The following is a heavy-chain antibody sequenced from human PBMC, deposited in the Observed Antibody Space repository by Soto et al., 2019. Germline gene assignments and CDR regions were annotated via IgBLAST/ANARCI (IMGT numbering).Heavy chain of an antibody. Sequence: PGGSLRLSCAASGFTFSGSAMHWVRQASGKGLEWVGRIRSKANSYATAYAASVKGRFTISRDDSKNTAYLQMNSLKTEDTAVYYCTSQPHYDGSSGYYPLDYWGQGTLVTVSS. V-gene: IGHV3-73*01. J-gene: IGHJ4*02. CDR2: IRSKANSYAT. D-gene: IGHD3-22*01. CDR1: GFTFSGSA. CDR3: TSQPHYDGSSGYYPLDY.